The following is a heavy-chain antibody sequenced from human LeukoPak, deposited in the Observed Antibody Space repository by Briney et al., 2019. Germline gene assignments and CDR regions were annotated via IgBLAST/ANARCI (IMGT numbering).Heavy chain of an antibody. Sequence: GGSLRLSCAASGFTFSSYWMHWVRQAPGKGLVWVSRINSDGSSTSYADSAKGRFTISRDNAKNTLYLQMNSLRAEDTAVYYCARVGSYSSSWYHYWGQGTLVTVSS. D-gene: IGHD6-13*01. CDR1: GFTFSSYW. V-gene: IGHV3-74*01. J-gene: IGHJ4*02. CDR3: ARVGSYSSSWYHY. CDR2: INSDGSST.